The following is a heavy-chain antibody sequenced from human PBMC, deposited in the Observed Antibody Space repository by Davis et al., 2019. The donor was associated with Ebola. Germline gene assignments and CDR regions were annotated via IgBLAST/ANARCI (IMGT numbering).Heavy chain of an antibody. CDR3: TRRLPANWFDP. J-gene: IGHJ5*02. D-gene: IGHD2-15*01. V-gene: IGHV4-34*01. Sequence: SETLSLTCAVYGGSFSGYYWGWIRQPPGKGLEWVGAIYYNGNTYYNPSLKSRVTISADTSKNQFSLKLNSVTAADTAIYYCTRRLPANWFDPWGRGTLVSVSS. CDR1: GGSFSGYY. CDR2: IYYNGNT.